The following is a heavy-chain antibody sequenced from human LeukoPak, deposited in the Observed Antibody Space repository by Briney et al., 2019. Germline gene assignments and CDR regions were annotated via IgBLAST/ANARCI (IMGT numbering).Heavy chain of an antibody. CDR3: ARGYSNWNYGVYNWFDP. D-gene: IGHD1-7*01. J-gene: IGHJ5*02. Sequence: PSETLSLTCTVSGGSISSHYWSWIQQPPGKGLEWIGYIYYSGSTNYDPSLKSRVTISVDTSKNQFSLKLSSVTAADTAVYYCARGYSNWNYGVYNWFDPWGQGTLVTVSS. CDR2: IYYSGST. V-gene: IGHV4-59*11. CDR1: GGSISSHY.